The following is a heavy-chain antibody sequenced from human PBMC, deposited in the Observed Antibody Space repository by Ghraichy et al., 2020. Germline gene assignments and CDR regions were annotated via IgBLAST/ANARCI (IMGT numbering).Heavy chain of an antibody. CDR3: ARDRSGPTHYYYYYGMDV. J-gene: IGHJ6*02. CDR2: IYYTGRT. V-gene: IGHV4-59*01. CDR1: GASISDYY. Sequence: ESLNISCTVSGASISDYYWSWIRQPPGKGLEWIGYIYYTGRTTYNPSLKSRVTISVDTSKKQFSLKLSSVTAADTAVYYCARDRSGPTHYYYYYGMDVWGQGTTVTVSS. D-gene: IGHD2-15*01.